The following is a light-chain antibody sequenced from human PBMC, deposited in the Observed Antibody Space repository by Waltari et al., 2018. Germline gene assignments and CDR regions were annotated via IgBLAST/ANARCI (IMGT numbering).Light chain of an antibody. CDR2: RDN. V-gene: IGLV1-47*01. J-gene: IGLJ3*02. CDR3: AVWDDILTAWV. Sequence: QSVLPQPPSVSGTPGQRVTISCSGSSYNLRRRNVYLYQQFPGTAPKLPIYRDNQRPSGVPDRFSGSRSGTSASLAIGALRSVDEADYYCAVWDDILTAWVFGGGTKLTVL. CDR1: SYNLRRRN.